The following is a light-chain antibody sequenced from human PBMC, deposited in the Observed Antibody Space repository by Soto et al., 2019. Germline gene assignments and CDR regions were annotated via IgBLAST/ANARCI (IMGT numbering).Light chain of an antibody. V-gene: IGKV1-39*01. Sequence: DIQMTQSPSSLSASVGDRVTITCRASQSISSYLSWYQQKPGKAPKLLINVASTLQSGVPSRFSGSGSGTDFTLAISSLQPEDFATYHCQQLTSYPRSTFGQGTRLEIK. CDR1: QSISSY. CDR3: QQLTSYPRST. CDR2: VAS. J-gene: IGKJ5*01.